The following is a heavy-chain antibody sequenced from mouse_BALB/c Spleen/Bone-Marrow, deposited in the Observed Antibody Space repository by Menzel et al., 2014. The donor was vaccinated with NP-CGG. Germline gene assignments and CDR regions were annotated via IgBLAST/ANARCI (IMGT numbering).Heavy chain of an antibody. D-gene: IGHD2-4*01. Sequence: EVQLQQSGGGLVKPGGSLKLSCAASGFTFSNFAMSWVCQTPDKRLEWVASISSGGSAYYPDSVKGRLSISRDNARDILFLQMSSLRSEDTAMYYCARGYDYDFDYWGQGTTLTVSS. J-gene: IGHJ2*01. CDR2: ISSGGSA. CDR3: ARGYDYDFDY. V-gene: IGHV5-6-5*01. CDR1: GFTFSNFA.